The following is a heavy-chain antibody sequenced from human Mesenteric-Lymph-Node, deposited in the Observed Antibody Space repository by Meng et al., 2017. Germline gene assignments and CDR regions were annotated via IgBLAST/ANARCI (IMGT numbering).Heavy chain of an antibody. D-gene: IGHD2-2*01. CDR1: GGTFSSYT. CDR2: IIPILGIA. J-gene: IGHJ6*02. V-gene: IGHV1-69*02. Sequence: SVKVSCKASGGTFSSYTISWVRQAPGQGLEWMGRIIPILGIANYAQKFQGRVTITADKSTSTAYMELSSLRSEDTAVYYCASRGDCSSTSCYYYYYYGMDVWGQGTTVTVSS. CDR3: ASRGDCSSTSCYYYYYYGMDV.